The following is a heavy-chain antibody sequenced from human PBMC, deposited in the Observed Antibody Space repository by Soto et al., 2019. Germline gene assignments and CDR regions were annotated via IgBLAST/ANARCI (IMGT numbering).Heavy chain of an antibody. CDR2: IKSKTDGGTT. CDR1: GFTFSNAW. D-gene: IGHD2-2*01. J-gene: IGHJ6*03. CDR3: ATVHPRVNCGSESCYEGRRYCYMDV. Sequence: EVQLVESGGGLVQPGGSLRLSCAASGFTFSNAWMSWVRQAPGKGLEWVGRIKSKTDGGTTDYAAPVKGRFTISRDESKTSVYHQLNSVKTEGTAGYYCATVHPRVNCGSESCYEGRRYCYMDVRGKGTTIPVSS. V-gene: IGHV3-15*01.